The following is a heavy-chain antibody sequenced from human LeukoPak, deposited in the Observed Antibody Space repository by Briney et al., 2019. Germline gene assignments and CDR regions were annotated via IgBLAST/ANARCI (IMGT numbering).Heavy chain of an antibody. V-gene: IGHV3-21*01. J-gene: IGHJ6*02. Sequence: GGSLRLSCAASGFTFRDYTMNWVRQAPGKGLEWVSAISKSGTYIKYADSVKGRFTVSRDNAKNSLFLQMNSLRVEDTAVYFCARDKLPGYSSSWYLYYYYGMDVWGQGTTVTVSS. CDR3: ARDKLPGYSSSWYLYYYYGMDV. CDR1: GFTFRDYT. D-gene: IGHD6-13*01. CDR2: ISKSGTYI.